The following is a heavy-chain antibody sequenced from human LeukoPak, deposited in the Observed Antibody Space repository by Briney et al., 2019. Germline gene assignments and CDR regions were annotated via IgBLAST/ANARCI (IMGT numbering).Heavy chain of an antibody. CDR1: GFTFSSYA. D-gene: IGHD3-16*02. Sequence: GGSLRLSCAASGFTFSSYAMSWVRQAPGKGLEWVSAISGGGGSTYYADSVKGRFTISRDNSKNTLYLQMNSLRAEDTAVYYCAKDPDELNYDYVWGSYPLYFDYWGQGTLVTVSS. J-gene: IGHJ4*02. V-gene: IGHV3-23*01. CDR2: ISGGGGST. CDR3: AKDPDELNYDYVWGSYPLYFDY.